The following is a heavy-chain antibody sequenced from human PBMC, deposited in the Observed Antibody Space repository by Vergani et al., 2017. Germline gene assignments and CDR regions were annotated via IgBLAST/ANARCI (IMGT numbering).Heavy chain of an antibody. J-gene: IGHJ6*02. V-gene: IGHV3-30*02. Sequence: QVQLVESGGGVVQPGGSLRLSCAASGFTFSSYRMHWVRQAPGKGLEWVAFIRYDGSNKYYADSVKGRFTISRENSKNTLYLQMNSLRAEDTAVYYCAKDLGKQWLGYGMDVWSQGTTVTVSS. D-gene: IGHD6-19*01. CDR3: AKDLGKQWLGYGMDV. CDR2: IRYDGSNK. CDR1: GFTFSSYR.